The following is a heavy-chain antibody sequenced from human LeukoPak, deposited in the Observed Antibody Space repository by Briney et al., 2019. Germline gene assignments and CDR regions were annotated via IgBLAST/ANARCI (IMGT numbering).Heavy chain of an antibody. CDR3: AKGGSYTTGWYADS. V-gene: IGHV1-69*13. CDR2: IIPAFGRA. CDR1: GGSSSNYV. Sequence: SVKVSCKASGGSSSNYVIACVRQAPGQGLEWMGGIIPAFGRADYAEKFRDRITITADETTSTAYMELRSLTSKDTAVYYCAKGGSYTTGWYADSWGQGTQVAVSS. J-gene: IGHJ5*01. D-gene: IGHD6-19*01.